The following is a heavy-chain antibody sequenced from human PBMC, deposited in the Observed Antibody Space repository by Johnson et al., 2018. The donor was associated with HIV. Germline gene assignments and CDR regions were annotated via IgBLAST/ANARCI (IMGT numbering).Heavy chain of an antibody. CDR3: ARDTYYYDSSGYLDAFDI. V-gene: IGHV3-11*04. D-gene: IGHD3-22*01. Sequence: QMQLVESGGGLVKPGGSLRLSCAASGFTFSDYYMSWIRQAPGKGLEWVSYISSSGSTIYYADSVKGRFTISRDNAKNSLYLQMNSLRAEDTAVYYCARDTYYYDSSGYLDAFDIWGQGTMVTVSS. CDR1: GFTFSDYY. J-gene: IGHJ3*02. CDR2: ISSSGSTI.